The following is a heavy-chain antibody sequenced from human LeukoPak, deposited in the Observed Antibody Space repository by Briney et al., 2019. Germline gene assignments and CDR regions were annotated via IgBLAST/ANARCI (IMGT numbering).Heavy chain of an antibody. J-gene: IGHJ3*02. CDR2: TYYRSKWYF. CDR1: GDSVSTNIAS. V-gene: IGHV6-1*01. D-gene: IGHD3-9*01. CDR3: ARDVGRNVESRYVFDI. Sequence: SQTLSLTCAISGDSVSTNIASWNWIRQSPSRGLEWLGRTYYRSKWYFDYTVSVKSRITINPDTSKNQFSLQLKSVTPEDTAVYYCARDVGRNVESRYVFDIWGQGTMVTVSS.